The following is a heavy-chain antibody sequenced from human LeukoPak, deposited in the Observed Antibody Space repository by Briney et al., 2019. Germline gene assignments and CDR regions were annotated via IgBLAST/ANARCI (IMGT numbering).Heavy chain of an antibody. D-gene: IGHD6-6*01. Sequence: PSETLSLTCAVSGGSLSSGGYSWSWIRQPPGKGLEWIGYIYHSGSTYYNPSLTSRVNISVDTSKNQFSLNLTSVTAADTAVYYCARWGSIAVARFDYWGQGTLVTVSS. CDR1: GGSLSSGGYS. J-gene: IGHJ4*02. CDR3: ARWGSIAVARFDY. CDR2: IYHSGST. V-gene: IGHV4-30-2*02.